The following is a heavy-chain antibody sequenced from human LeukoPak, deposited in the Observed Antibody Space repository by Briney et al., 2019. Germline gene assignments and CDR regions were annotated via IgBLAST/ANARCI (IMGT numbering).Heavy chain of an antibody. Sequence: GGSLRLSCAASGFTFSSYGMHWVRQAPGKGLEWVAFIRYDGSNKYYADSVKGRFTISRDNSKNTLYLQMNSLRAEDTAVYYCANGEVYYYESSGYYSGNYWGQGTLVTVSS. V-gene: IGHV3-30*02. CDR1: GFTFSSYG. CDR2: IRYDGSNK. J-gene: IGHJ4*02. CDR3: ANGEVYYYESSGYYSGNY. D-gene: IGHD3-22*01.